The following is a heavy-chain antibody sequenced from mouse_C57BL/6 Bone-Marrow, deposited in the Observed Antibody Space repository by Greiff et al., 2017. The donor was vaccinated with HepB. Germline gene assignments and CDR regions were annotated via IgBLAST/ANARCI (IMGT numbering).Heavy chain of an antibody. CDR3: VREIYYDGGWFSLCAY. V-gene: IGHV10-3*01. CDR2: IRSKSSNSAT. D-gene: IGHD1-1*01. Sequence: DVMLVESGGGLVQPKGSLKLSCAASGFTFNTYAMHWVRQAPGKGLEWVARIRSKSSNSATYYADSVKDRFTISRDDSQSMLYLQMNNLKTEDTAMYYCVREIYYDGGWFSLCAYWGQGTLVTVSA. J-gene: IGHJ3*01. CDR1: GFTFNTYA.